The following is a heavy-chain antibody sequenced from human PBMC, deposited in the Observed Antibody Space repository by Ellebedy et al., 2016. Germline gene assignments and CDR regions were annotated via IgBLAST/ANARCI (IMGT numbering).Heavy chain of an antibody. V-gene: IGHV4-34*01. CDR1: SGSMRDYY. CDR3: ARSRYPSNALDV. D-gene: IGHD2-2*02. J-gene: IGHJ6*02. Sequence: SETLSLXCAVSSGSMRDYYWTWIPQSAGKGLEWIGEINHSGSPTYSPALQSRVTISIESSKNRFSLRLTSVTAADTAVYYCARSRYPSNALDVWGQGTTVTVSS. CDR2: INHSGSP.